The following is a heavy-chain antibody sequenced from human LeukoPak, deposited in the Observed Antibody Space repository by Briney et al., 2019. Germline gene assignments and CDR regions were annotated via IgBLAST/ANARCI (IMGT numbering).Heavy chain of an antibody. Sequence: SETLSLTCTVSGGSISSYYWSWIRQPAGKGLEWIGRIYTSGSTNYNPSLKSRVTMSVDTSKNQFSLKLSSVTAADTAVYYCARGYMVRGVTTGPYYYYCYMDVWGKGTTVTVSS. CDR3: ARGYMVRGVTTGPYYYYCYMDV. D-gene: IGHD3-10*01. V-gene: IGHV4-4*07. J-gene: IGHJ6*03. CDR2: IYTSGST. CDR1: GGSISSYY.